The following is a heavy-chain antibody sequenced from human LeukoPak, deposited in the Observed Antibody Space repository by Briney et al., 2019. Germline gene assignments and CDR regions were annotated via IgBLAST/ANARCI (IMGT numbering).Heavy chain of an antibody. V-gene: IGHV3-48*03. CDR1: GVTFSSYE. CDR3: ARDPTAVAGNYYYGMDV. D-gene: IGHD6-19*01. Sequence: QSGGSLRLSCAASGVTFSSYEMNWVRQAPGKGLEWVSYISSSGSTIYYADSVKGRFTISRDNAKNSLYLQMNSLRAEDTAGYYCARDPTAVAGNYYYGMDVWGQGTTVTVSS. J-gene: IGHJ6*02. CDR2: ISSSGSTI.